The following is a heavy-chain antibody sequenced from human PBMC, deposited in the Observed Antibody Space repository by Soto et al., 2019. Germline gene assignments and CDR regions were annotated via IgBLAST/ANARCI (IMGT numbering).Heavy chain of an antibody. CDR1: GFRFSDYA. D-gene: IGHD3-3*01. CDR3: ARTVDFWDRYTSRDY. V-gene: IGHV3-23*01. CDR2: ISDGGRST. Sequence: GGSLRLSCGGSGFRFSDYAMGWVRQAPGKWLEWVSFISDGGRSTYYSDSVKGRFTVSRDNSKNTVYLQLHGLRVEDTAVYFGARTVDFWDRYTSRDYWGQGTLVTVSS. J-gene: IGHJ4*02.